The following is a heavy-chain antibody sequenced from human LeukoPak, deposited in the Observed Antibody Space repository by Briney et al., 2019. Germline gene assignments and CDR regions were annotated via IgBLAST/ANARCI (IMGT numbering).Heavy chain of an antibody. CDR1: GDSISSSTYY. J-gene: IGHJ4*02. CDR3: ARGLYDGGSWFHFDS. CDR2: IYYSGST. Sequence: SETLSLTRTVSGDSISSSTYYWAWIRQPPGKGLEWIGNIYYSGSTYYNPSLKSRVTISIDTSKNHFSLELSSVTAADMAVYYCARGLYDGGSWFHFDSWGQGTLVTVSS. D-gene: IGHD6-13*01. V-gene: IGHV4-39*02.